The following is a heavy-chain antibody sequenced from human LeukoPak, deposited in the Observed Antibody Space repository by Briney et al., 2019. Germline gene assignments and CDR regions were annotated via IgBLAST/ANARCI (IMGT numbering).Heavy chain of an antibody. D-gene: IGHD3-9*01. CDR1: GFTFSNYW. CDR3: ARDRNDILTGYTAFDI. V-gene: IGHV3-7*01. Sequence: GGSLRLSCAASGFTFSNYWMHWVRQAPGKGLEWVANIKQDGSEEYYVDSVKGRFTISRDNAKNSLYLQMNSLRAEDTAVYYCARDRNDILTGYTAFDIWGQGTMVTVSS. J-gene: IGHJ3*02. CDR2: IKQDGSEE.